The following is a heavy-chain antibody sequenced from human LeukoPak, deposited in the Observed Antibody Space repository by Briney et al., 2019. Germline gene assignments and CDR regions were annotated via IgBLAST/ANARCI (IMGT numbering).Heavy chain of an antibody. CDR3: ARAGYPLLYYYYGMDV. Sequence: SETLSLTCTVSGGSISSYYWSWIRQPPGKGLEWIGYIYYSGSTNYNPSLKSRVTISVDTSKNQFSLKLSSVTAADTAVYYCARAGYPLLYYYYGMDVWGQGTTVTVSS. D-gene: IGHD5-18*01. V-gene: IGHV4-59*12. J-gene: IGHJ6*02. CDR1: GGSISSYY. CDR2: IYYSGST.